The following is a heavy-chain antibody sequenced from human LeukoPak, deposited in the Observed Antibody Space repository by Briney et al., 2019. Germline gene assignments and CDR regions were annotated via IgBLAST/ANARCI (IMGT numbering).Heavy chain of an antibody. V-gene: IGHV3-30*03. Sequence: PGGSLRLSCAASGFTFSSYGMHWVRQAPGKGLEWVAVISYDGSNKYYADSVKSRFTISRDNSKNTLYLQMNSLRAEDTAVYYCARMLSYYYGMDVWGQGTTVTVSS. D-gene: IGHD2-8*01. CDR2: ISYDGSNK. CDR3: ARMLSYYYGMDV. J-gene: IGHJ6*02. CDR1: GFTFSSYG.